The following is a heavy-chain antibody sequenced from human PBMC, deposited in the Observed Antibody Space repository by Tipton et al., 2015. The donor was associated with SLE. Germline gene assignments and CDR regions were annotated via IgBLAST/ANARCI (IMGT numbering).Heavy chain of an antibody. D-gene: IGHD2-21*01. CDR3: VCNVPALELDHFGAGNLIWFDP. CDR2: ISSSSTYI. CDR1: GFTFSSYT. J-gene: IGHJ5*02. Sequence: SLRLSCAASGFTFSSYTMQWVRQAPGKGLEWVSSISSSSTYIYYADSVKGRFTISRDNAQNSLYLQMNSLRAEDTAVYYCVCNVPALELDHFGAGNLIWFDPWGQGTLVTVSS. V-gene: IGHV3-21*03.